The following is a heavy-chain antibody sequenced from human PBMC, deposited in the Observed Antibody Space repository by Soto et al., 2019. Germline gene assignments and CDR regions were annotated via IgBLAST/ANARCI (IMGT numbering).Heavy chain of an antibody. J-gene: IGHJ5*02. D-gene: IGHD2-15*01. CDR1: GGTFSSYT. Sequence: QVQLVQSGAEVKKPGSSVKVSCKASGGTFSSYTISWVRQAPGQGLEWMGRIIPILGIANYAQKFQGRVTITADNSTSTAYMALSSLRSEDTAVYYCARGAPVGYCSGGSCYSSWFDPWGQGTLVTVSS. V-gene: IGHV1-69*02. CDR3: ARGAPVGYCSGGSCYSSWFDP. CDR2: IIPILGIA.